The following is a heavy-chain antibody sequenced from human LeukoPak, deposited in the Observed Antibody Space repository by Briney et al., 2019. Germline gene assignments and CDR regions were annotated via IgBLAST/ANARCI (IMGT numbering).Heavy chain of an antibody. CDR3: ATGYSSGWYFYFQH. D-gene: IGHD6-19*01. CDR1: GFTFSSYW. Sequence: GGSLRLSCAASGFTFSSYWMSWVRQAPGKGLEWVANIKEDGSERYYVDSVKGRFTISRDNAKNSLSLRMNSLSAEDTAVYYCATGYSSGWYFYFQHWGQGSLVSVSS. CDR2: IKEDGSER. V-gene: IGHV3-7*01. J-gene: IGHJ1*01.